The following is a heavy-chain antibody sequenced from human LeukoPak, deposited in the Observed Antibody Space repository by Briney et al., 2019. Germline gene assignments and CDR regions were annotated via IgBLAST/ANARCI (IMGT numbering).Heavy chain of an antibody. J-gene: IGHJ4*02. CDR3: ARDGAAGDYFDY. Sequence: GSLRLSCAASGFTFSSYAMSWVRQAPGKGLEWVAVISYDGSNKYYADSVKGRFTISRDNSKNTLYLQMNSLRAEDTAVYYCARDGAAGDYFDYWGQGTLVTVSS. CDR2: ISYDGSNK. CDR1: GFTFSSYA. V-gene: IGHV3-30-3*01. D-gene: IGHD6-13*01.